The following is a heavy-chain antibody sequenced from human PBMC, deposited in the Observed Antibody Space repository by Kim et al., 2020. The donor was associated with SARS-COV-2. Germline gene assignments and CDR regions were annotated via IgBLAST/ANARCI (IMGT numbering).Heavy chain of an antibody. CDR2: ISGDGGST. V-gene: IGHV3-43*02. J-gene: IGHJ1*01. CDR3: AKPLSSGSYSDRFQH. CDR1: GFTFDDYA. D-gene: IGHD6-19*01. Sequence: GGSLRLSCAASGFTFDDYAMHWVRQAPGKGLEWVSLISGDGGSTYYADSVKGRFTISRDNSKNSLYLQMNSLRTEDTALYYCAKPLSSGSYSDRFQHWGQGTLVTVSS.